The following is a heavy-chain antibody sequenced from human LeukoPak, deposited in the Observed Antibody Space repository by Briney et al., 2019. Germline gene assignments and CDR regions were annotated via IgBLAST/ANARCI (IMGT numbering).Heavy chain of an antibody. Sequence: GGSLRLSCAASGFTFSSYWMHWVRQAPGKGLEWVSSIDNDGSYIYYADSVKGRFTLSRDNAENSVHLQMISLRAEDTAVYYCATKYSAGWLFDYWGQGTLVTVSS. CDR2: IDNDGSYI. J-gene: IGHJ4*02. V-gene: IGHV3-21*01. CDR1: GFTFSSYW. D-gene: IGHD1-26*01. CDR3: ATKYSAGWLFDY.